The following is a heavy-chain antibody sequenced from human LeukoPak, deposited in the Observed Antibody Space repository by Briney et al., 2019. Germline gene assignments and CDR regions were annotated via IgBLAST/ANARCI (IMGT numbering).Heavy chain of an antibody. CDR2: ISYDGSNK. J-gene: IGHJ4*02. D-gene: IGHD3-10*01. CDR1: GFTFSSYA. V-gene: IGHV3-30-3*01. CDR3: ARNVLLWLGESKVFDY. Sequence: PGGSLRLSCAASGFTFSSYAMHWVRQAPGKGLEWVAVISYDGSNKYYADSVKVRFTISRDNSKNTLYLQMNSLRAEDTAVYYCARNVLLWLGESKVFDYWGQGTLVTVSS.